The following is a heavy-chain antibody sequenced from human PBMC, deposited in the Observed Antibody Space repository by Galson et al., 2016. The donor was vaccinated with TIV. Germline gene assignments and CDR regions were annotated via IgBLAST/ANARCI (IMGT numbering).Heavy chain of an antibody. D-gene: IGHD7-27*01. CDR3: ARVNWARAFDY. Sequence: SVKVSCKASGYIFINYYIHWVRQAPGQGLEWLGRFNPGSGATQYAQKFQGRVTMTRDTSISTAYMELRRLISDDTAVYYCARVNWARAFDYWGQGTQVTVSS. CDR2: FNPGSGAT. CDR1: GYIFINYY. V-gene: IGHV1-2*06. J-gene: IGHJ4*02.